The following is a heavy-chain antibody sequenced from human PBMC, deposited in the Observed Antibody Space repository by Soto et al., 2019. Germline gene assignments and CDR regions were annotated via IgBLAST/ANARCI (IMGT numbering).Heavy chain of an antibody. CDR2: IYTGGST. J-gene: IGHJ4*02. V-gene: IGHV4-4*07. Sequence: PSETLSLTCTVSGGSVSIYCWSWIRQPAGRGLEWIGRIYTGGSTNYNPSLKSRVTMSVDTSKNQFSLRLTSVTAADTAVYYCARASVGPPGGGSWTMPFDSWGQGTLVTVSS. D-gene: IGHD2-15*01. CDR1: GGSVSIYC. CDR3: ARASVGPPGGGSWTMPFDS.